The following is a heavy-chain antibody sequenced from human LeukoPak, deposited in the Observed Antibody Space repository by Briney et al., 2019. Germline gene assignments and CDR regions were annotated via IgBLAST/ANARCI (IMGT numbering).Heavy chain of an antibody. CDR2: ISGSGSGK. Sequence: PGGSLRLSCVASRFTFSPYGMSWVRPAPGKGLEWVSGISGSGSGKYYADSLKGRFTISRDNSKNTLYLQMNSLRAEDTAVYYCVKGRYYNSSPLDYWGQGTLVTVSS. D-gene: IGHD3-22*01. CDR1: RFTFSPYG. J-gene: IGHJ4*02. V-gene: IGHV3-23*01. CDR3: VKGRYYNSSPLDY.